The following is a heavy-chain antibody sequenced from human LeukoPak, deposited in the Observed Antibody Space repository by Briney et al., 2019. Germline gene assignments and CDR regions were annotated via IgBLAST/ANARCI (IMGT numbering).Heavy chain of an antibody. CDR1: GFTFSSYW. CDR3: ASAANENYFDF. J-gene: IGHJ4*02. V-gene: IGHV3-7*01. Sequence: GGSLRLSCAASGFTFSSYWMSWVRQAPGKGLEWVANINQDGSAKDYGGSVEGRFTISRDNAKHSLYLQMNSLTAEDTAVYFCASAANENYFDFWGQGTLVTVSS. CDR2: INQDGSAK.